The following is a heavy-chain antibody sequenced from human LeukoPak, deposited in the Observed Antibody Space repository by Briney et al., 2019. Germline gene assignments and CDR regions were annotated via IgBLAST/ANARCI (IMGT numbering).Heavy chain of an antibody. CDR3: ATESRYSGSH. V-gene: IGHV4-59*01. CDR1: GGSISSYY. J-gene: IGHJ4*02. D-gene: IGHD1-26*01. CDR2: IYYSWST. Sequence: SETLSLTCTVSGGSISSYYWSWIRQPPGKGLEWMWYIYYSWSTNYNPSLKSRVTISVDTAKNQFSLKLRSVTAADTAVYYCATESRYSGSHWGQGTLVIVSS.